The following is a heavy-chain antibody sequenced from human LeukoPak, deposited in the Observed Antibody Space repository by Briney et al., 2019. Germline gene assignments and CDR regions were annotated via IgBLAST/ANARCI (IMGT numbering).Heavy chain of an antibody. CDR2: ISSSSSTI. V-gene: IGHV3-48*04. D-gene: IGHD2-15*01. J-gene: IGHJ4*02. CDR3: ARAPPDIVVVVGADY. CDR1: GFTFSSYS. Sequence: GGSLRLSCAASGFTFSSYSMNRVRQAPGKGLEWVSYISSSSSTIYYADSVKGRFTISRDNAKNSLYLQMNSLRAEDTAVYYCARAPPDIVVVVGADYWGQGTLVTVSS.